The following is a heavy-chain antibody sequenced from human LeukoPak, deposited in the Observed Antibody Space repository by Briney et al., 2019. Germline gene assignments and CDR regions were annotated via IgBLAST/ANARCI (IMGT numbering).Heavy chain of an antibody. CDR3: AKGRDYYLDS. D-gene: IGHD4/OR15-4a*01. CDR2: IRYDGTSQ. Sequence: GGSLRLSCGASGFIFSNYGMHWVRQAPGKGLEWVAFIRYDGTSQHYADSVKGRLTISRDNSKNTLSVQMNSLRAEDTAVYYCAKGRDYYLDSWGQGTLVTVSS. V-gene: IGHV3-30*02. CDR1: GFIFSNYG. J-gene: IGHJ4*02.